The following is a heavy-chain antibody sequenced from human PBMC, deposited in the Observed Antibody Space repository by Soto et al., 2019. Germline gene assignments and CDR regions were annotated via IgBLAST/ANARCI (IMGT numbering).Heavy chain of an antibody. CDR1: GGSISSGDYY. J-gene: IGHJ2*01. CDR2: IYYSGST. V-gene: IGHV4-30-4*01. D-gene: IGHD3-22*01. CDR3: ARGGDYYDSSGYYGPGYFDL. Sequence: QVQLQESGPGLVKPSQTLSLTCTVSGGSISSGDYYWSWIRQPPGKGLEWIGYIYYSGSTYYNPSLQSRVTIAVDTSKTQFSLKLSSVTAADTDVYYCARGGDYYDSSGYYGPGYFDLWGRGTLVTVSS.